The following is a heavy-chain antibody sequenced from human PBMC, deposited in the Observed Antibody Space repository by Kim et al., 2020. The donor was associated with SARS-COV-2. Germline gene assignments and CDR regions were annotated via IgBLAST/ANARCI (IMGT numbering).Heavy chain of an antibody. CDR3: ARGDFINCFDP. V-gene: IGHV3-66*01. CDR2: IYSDGSA. D-gene: IGHD3-10*01. J-gene: IGHJ5*02. Sequence: GGSLRLSCAASGLIVSGNYMSWVRQAPGKGLEWVSVIYSDGSASYIDSVKGRFTISRDNSKNTLYLQMNSLRADDTAVYYCARGDFINCFDPWGQGTMFT. CDR1: GLIVSGNY.